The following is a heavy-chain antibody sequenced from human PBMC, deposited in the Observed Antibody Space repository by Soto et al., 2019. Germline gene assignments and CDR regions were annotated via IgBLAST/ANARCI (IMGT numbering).Heavy chain of an antibody. J-gene: IGHJ4*01. V-gene: IGHV2-5*01. Sequence: SGPTLVNPTQTLTLTCTFSGFSLSTTGVGVGWIRQPPGKALEWLALIYWNDNKRYSPSLKSRLTITKDTSTNQVVLTVTNMDPVDTATYYCAQRLYDPTAFDFWGHGALVTVSS. D-gene: IGHD3-22*01. CDR3: AQRLYDPTAFDF. CDR2: IYWNDNK. CDR1: GFSLSTTGVG.